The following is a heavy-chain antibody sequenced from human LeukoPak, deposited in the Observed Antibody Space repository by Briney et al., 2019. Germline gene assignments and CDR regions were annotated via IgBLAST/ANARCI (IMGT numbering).Heavy chain of an antibody. J-gene: IGHJ3*02. Sequence: SETLSLTCAVYGGSLSGYYWSWIRQPPGKGLEWIGSIYYSGSTYYNPSLKSRVTISVDTSKNQFSLKLSSVTAADTAVYYCARITGDIVVVVAARGFAFDIWGQGTMVTVSS. CDR1: GGSLSGYY. CDR2: IYYSGST. CDR3: ARITGDIVVVVAARGFAFDI. D-gene: IGHD2-15*01. V-gene: IGHV4-34*01.